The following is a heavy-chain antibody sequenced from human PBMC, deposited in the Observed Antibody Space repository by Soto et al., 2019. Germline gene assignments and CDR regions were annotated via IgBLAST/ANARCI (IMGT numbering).Heavy chain of an antibody. CDR1: GFTFSSYG. Sequence: QVQLVESGGGVVQPGRSLRLSXXXSGFTFSSYGMHWVRQAPGKGLEWVAIISYDGNYKYYADSVKGRFTISRDNSKNTLYLQMNSLRAEDTAVYYCGKVSTYYYDSTFDYWGQGTLVTVSS. CDR2: ISYDGNYK. D-gene: IGHD3-22*01. CDR3: GKVSTYYYDSTFDY. V-gene: IGHV3-30*18. J-gene: IGHJ4*02.